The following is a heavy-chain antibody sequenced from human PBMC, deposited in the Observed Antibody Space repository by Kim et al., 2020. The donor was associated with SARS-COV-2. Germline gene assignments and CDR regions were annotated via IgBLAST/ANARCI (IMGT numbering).Heavy chain of an antibody. Sequence: SETLSLTCTVSDGSISTYYWSWIRQPPGKGLEWIGYISYSGSTYYNPSLKSRVIISSDTSKNQFSLNLTSVTAADTAVYYCSRRETTISAFDIWGQGTMVTVSS. D-gene: IGHD4-17*01. J-gene: IGHJ3*02. V-gene: IGHV4-59*08. CDR2: ISYSGST. CDR1: DGSISTYY. CDR3: SRRETTISAFDI.